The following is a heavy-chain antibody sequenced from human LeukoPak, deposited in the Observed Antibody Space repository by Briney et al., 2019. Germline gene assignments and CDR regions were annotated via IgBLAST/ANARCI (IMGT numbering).Heavy chain of an antibody. CDR1: SGSFSGYY. CDR3: ARGDGRDGYKVKLDY. J-gene: IGHJ4*02. D-gene: IGHD5-24*01. Sequence: PSETLSLTCAVYSGSFSGYYWSWIRQPPGKGLEWIGEINHSGSTSHNPSLKSRVTISVDTSKNQFSLKLTSVTAADTALYYCARGDGRDGYKVKLDYWGQGTLVTVSS. V-gene: IGHV4-34*01. CDR2: INHSGST.